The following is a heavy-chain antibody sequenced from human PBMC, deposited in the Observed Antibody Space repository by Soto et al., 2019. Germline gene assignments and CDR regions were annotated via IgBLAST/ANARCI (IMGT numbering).Heavy chain of an antibody. Sequence: QVELVQSGAEVKKPGSSVKVSCKASGDTFDIYGFNWVRQAPGEGLEWMGAIITIFDTADYAQKFQGRVSITADNSTSTAYMELGSLTSEETAVYYGERGGIHFAANGGHAFDSWGQGSLISVTS. D-gene: IGHD2-15*01. V-gene: IGHV1-69*06. CDR1: GDTFDIYG. J-gene: IGHJ4*02. CDR2: IITIFDTA. CDR3: ERGGIHFAANGGHAFDS.